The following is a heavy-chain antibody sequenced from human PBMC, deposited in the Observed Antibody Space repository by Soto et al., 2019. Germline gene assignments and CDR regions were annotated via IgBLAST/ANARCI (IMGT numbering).Heavy chain of an antibody. CDR1: GFTFSNYA. D-gene: IGHD3-22*01. Sequence: QVQLVESGGGVVQPGRSLRVSCAASGFTFSNYAMHWVRQAPGKGLEWVAVVSYDGSKQFYADSVEGRFTISRDSCKRTLYLHMDNLRDEETAVYYCARDRVYYYDNSGYYNFDYWGQGTLVTVSS. CDR3: ARDRVYYYDNSGYYNFDY. CDR2: VSYDGSKQ. J-gene: IGHJ4*02. V-gene: IGHV3-30-3*01.